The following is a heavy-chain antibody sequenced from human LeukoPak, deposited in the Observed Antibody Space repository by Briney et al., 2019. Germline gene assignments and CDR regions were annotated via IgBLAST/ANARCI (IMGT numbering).Heavy chain of an antibody. CDR3: ARDADSSGYYYGYFDY. CDR2: INPSGGST. CDR1: GYTFTSYY. D-gene: IGHD3-22*01. J-gene: IGHJ4*02. V-gene: IGHV1-46*01. Sequence: PVASVKVSCKASGYTFTSYYMHWVRQAPGQGLEWMGIINPSGGSTSYAQKFQGRVTMTRDTSTSTVYMELSSLRSEDTAVYYCARDADSSGYYYGYFDYWGQGTLVTVSS.